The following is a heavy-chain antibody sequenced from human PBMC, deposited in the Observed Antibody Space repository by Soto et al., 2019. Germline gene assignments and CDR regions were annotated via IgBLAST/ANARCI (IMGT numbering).Heavy chain of an antibody. J-gene: IGHJ5*02. CDR3: ARVQGEGYCSSTSCYSWFDP. Sequence: GASVKVSCKASGGTFSSYAISWVRQAPGLGLEWMGGIIPIFGTANYAQKFQGRVTITADESTSTAYMELSSLRSEDTAVYYCARVQGEGYCSSTSCYSWFDPWGQGTLVTVSS. V-gene: IGHV1-69*13. D-gene: IGHD2-2*01. CDR2: IIPIFGTA. CDR1: GGTFSSYA.